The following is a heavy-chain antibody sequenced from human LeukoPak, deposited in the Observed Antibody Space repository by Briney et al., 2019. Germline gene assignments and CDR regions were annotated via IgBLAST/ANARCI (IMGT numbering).Heavy chain of an antibody. D-gene: IGHD3-3*01. J-gene: IGHJ4*02. CDR3: ARAYDFWSGLDY. CDR2: IYYSGST. Sequence: SETLSLTCTVSGGSISSYYWSWIRQPPGKGLEWIGYIYYSGSTNYNPSLKGRVTISVDTSKNQFSLKLSSVTAADTAVYYCARAYDFWSGLDYWGQGTLVTVSS. V-gene: IGHV4-59*01. CDR1: GGSISSYY.